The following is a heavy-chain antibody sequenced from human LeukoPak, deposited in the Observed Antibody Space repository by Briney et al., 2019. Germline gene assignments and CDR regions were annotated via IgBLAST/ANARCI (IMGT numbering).Heavy chain of an antibody. CDR3: AKGATNWVDAFDI. CDR1: GFTFSSYG. CDR2: MSGSGGST. V-gene: IGHV3-23*01. D-gene: IGHD7-27*01. Sequence: GGSLRLSCAASGFTFSSYGMSWVRQAPGKGLEWVSAMSGSGGSTYYADSVKGRFTISRDNSKNTLFLQMNSLRAEDTAIYYCAKGATNWVDAFDIWGQGTMVTVSS. J-gene: IGHJ3*02.